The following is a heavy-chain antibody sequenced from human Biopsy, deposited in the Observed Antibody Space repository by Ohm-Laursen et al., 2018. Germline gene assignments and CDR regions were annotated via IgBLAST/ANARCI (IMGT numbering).Heavy chain of an antibody. CDR3: ARVRGGFLEWFDY. CDR2: IYYSGTT. J-gene: IGHJ5*01. D-gene: IGHD3-3*01. V-gene: IGHV4-59*07. Sequence: PSDTLSLTCTVSGESMGTYYWTWIRQSPGKGLEWIASIYYSGTTNKNPSLKSRVTISVDTSKRQFYLELSSVTAADTAIYYCARVRGGFLEWFDYWGQGTLITVSS. CDR1: GESMGTYY.